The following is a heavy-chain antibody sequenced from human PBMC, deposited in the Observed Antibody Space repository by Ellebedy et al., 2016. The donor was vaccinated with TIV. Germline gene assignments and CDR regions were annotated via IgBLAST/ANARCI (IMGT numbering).Heavy chain of an antibody. V-gene: IGHV3-7*04. D-gene: IGHD5-24*01. CDR3: ARVLEMATITGPFDN. J-gene: IGHJ4*02. CDR2: IKEDGSGK. CDR1: GFTFSNYW. Sequence: GESLKISXAASGFTFSNYWMSWVRQAPGKGLEWVANIKEDGSGKYYVDSVKGRFTISRDNAKNSLFLQMNSLRAEDTAVYYCARVLEMATITGPFDNWGQGTLVTVSS.